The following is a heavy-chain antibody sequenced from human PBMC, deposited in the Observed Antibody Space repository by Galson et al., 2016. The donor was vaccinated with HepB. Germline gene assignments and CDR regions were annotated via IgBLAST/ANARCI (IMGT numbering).Heavy chain of an antibody. V-gene: IGHV1-18*01. CDR3: ARYSSSFDS. CDR2: ISPHTGNT. Sequence: SVKVSCKASGYTFSNHGISWVRQAPGQGLEWMGYISPHTGNTDYAQKFQGRITLTTDASMSTAYMELKTLTSDDTASYYCARYSSSFDSWGQGTLVTVSS. CDR1: GYTFSNHG. J-gene: IGHJ4*02. D-gene: IGHD6-13*01.